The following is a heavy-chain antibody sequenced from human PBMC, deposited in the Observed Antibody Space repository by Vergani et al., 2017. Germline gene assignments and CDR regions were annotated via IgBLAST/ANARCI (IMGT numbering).Heavy chain of an antibody. Sequence: QGQLAQSGAEVKKPRSSVKVSCKASGGTFSSNSISWVRQAPGQGLEWMGRIIPIFGTTSYAQKFQGRVTILADESTSTAYMELRSLRSEETAVYYCARCLLGFGEVFDPWGQGTLVTVSS. V-gene: IGHV1-69*13. CDR3: ARCLLGFGEVFDP. J-gene: IGHJ5*02. CDR2: IIPIFGTT. CDR1: GGTFSSNS. D-gene: IGHD3-10*01.